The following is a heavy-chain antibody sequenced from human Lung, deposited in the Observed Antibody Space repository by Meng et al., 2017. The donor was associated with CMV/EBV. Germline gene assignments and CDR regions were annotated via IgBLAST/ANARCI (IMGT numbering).Heavy chain of an antibody. Sequence: GESLKISCAASGFTISSYAMHWVRQAPGKGLEWAAVISYDGSNKYYADSVKGRFTISRDNSKNTLYLQMNSLRAEDTAVYYCARDHFVVVPASYGMDVWGQGTTVTVSS. V-gene: IGHV3-30-3*01. CDR2: ISYDGSNK. J-gene: IGHJ6*02. CDR1: GFTISSYA. D-gene: IGHD2-2*01. CDR3: ARDHFVVVPASYGMDV.